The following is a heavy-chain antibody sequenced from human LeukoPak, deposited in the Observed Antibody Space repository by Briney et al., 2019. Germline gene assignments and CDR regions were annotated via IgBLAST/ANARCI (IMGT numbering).Heavy chain of an antibody. D-gene: IGHD4-23*01. J-gene: IGHJ4*02. CDR2: ISSGGSTI. Sequence: GGSLRLSCAASGFTFDTYNMNWVRQAPGKGLEWVSYISSGGSTIYYADSVRGRFTISRDNAKNSLYVQMGSLRDEDTAVYYCARADYGGNLFFDYWGQGALVTVSS. CDR1: GFTFDTYN. CDR3: ARADYGGNLFFDY. V-gene: IGHV3-48*02.